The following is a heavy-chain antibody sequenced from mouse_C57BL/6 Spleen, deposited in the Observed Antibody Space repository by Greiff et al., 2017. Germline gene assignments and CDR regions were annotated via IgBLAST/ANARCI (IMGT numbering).Heavy chain of an antibody. V-gene: IGHV3-6*01. J-gene: IGHJ1*03. D-gene: IGHD1-1*01. Sequence: EVKLLESGPGLVKPSQSLSLTCSVTGYSITSGYYWNWIRQFPGNKLEWMGYISYDGSNNYNPSLKNRISITRDTSKNQFFLKLNSVTTEDTATYYCAREIITTVVATGYFDVWGTGTTVTVSS. CDR2: ISYDGSN. CDR1: GYSITSGYY. CDR3: AREIITTVVATGYFDV.